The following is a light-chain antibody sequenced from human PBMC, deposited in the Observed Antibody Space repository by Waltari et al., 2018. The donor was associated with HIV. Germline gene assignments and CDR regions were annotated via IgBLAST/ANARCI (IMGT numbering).Light chain of an antibody. J-gene: IGLJ3*02. Sequence: QSVLTQPPSASGTPGQRVTISCSGSSPNIGINDVSGYQHRPGTAPTLLIFTNKQRPPWVPDRFSASKSGTPASLAISALQSDDEADYYCASWDGSLRGGVFGGGTKLTV. CDR2: TNK. V-gene: IGLV1-47*01. CDR3: ASWDGSLRGGV. CDR1: SPNIGIND.